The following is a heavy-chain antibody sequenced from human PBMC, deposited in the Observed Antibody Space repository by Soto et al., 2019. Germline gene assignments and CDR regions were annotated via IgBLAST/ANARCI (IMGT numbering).Heavy chain of an antibody. CDR2: ISAYNGNT. CDR1: GYTFTSYG. CDR3: ARDYCMCGSCYSGWGWFDP. V-gene: IGHV1-18*01. J-gene: IGHJ5*02. D-gene: IGHD2-15*01. Sequence: ASVKVSCKASGYTFTSYGISWVRQAPGQGLEWMGWISAYNGNTNYAQKLQGRVTMTTDTSTSTAYMELRSLRSDDTAVYYCARDYCMCGSCYSGWGWFDPWGQGTLVTVSS.